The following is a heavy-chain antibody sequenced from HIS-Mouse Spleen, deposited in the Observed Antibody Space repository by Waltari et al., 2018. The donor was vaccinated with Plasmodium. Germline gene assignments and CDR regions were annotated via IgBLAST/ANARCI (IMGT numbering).Heavy chain of an antibody. J-gene: IGHJ3*02. CDR2: IYSGGST. CDR1: GFTVSSNS. V-gene: IGHV3-53*01. D-gene: IGHD6-6*01. CDR3: ARGMKSSSSAFDI. Sequence: EVQLVESGGGLIQPGGSLRLSCAASGFTVSSNSMTLVPQSPGKGLEWVSVIYSGGSTYSADSVKGRFTISRDNSKNTLYLQMNSLRAEDTAVYYCARGMKSSSSAFDIWGQGTMVTVSS.